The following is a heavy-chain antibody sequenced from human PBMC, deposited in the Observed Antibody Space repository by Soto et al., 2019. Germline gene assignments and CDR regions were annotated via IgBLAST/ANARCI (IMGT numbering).Heavy chain of an antibody. CDR2: IIPMFGTA. CDR3: ASGIQLWLRRINNGYSG. V-gene: IGHV1-69*12. J-gene: IGHJ4*02. D-gene: IGHD5-18*01. CDR1: GGTFSTYA. Sequence: QVQLVQSGAEVKKPESSVKVSCKATGGTFSTYAISWVRQAPGQGLEWMGGIIPMFGTANYAQRFPDRVTITADESTNTVYMELSSLRSDDTAVYFCASGIQLWLRRINNGYSGWGQGTLVTVSS.